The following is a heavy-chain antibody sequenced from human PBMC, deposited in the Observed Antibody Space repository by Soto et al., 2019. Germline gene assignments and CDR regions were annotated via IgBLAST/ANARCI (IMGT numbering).Heavy chain of an antibody. D-gene: IGHD2-2*01. CDR3: ARSHGGGKIVPLSRVDWFDP. V-gene: IGHV4-39*01. CDR2: IYYSWST. Sequence: QLQLQESDPGLVKPSETLSLTCTVSGGSISSSIYYWGWLRQPPVKGLEWIGSIYYSWSTYYNASLTSRVTISIDTSEFQFSLKLSSVTAADTAVYYCARSHGGGKIVPLSRVDWFDPWGQGILVTVSS. J-gene: IGHJ5*02. CDR1: GGSISSSIYY.